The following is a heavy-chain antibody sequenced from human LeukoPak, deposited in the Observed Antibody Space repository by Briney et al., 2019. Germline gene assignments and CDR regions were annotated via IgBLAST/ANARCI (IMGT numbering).Heavy chain of an antibody. J-gene: IGHJ3*02. CDR1: GYTFTSYD. D-gene: IGHD3-3*01. CDR3: ARGGNYDFWSGYYPGALDI. CDR2: MNPNSGNT. V-gene: IGHV1-8*01. Sequence: ASVKVSCKASGYTFTSYDINWVRQATGQGLEWMGWMNPNSGNTGYAQKFQGRVTMTRNTSISTAYMELSSLRPEDTAVYYCARGGNYDFWSGYYPGALDIWGQGTMVTVSS.